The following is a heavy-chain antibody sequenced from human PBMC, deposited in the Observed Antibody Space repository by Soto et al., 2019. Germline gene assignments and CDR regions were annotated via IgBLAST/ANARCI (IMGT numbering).Heavy chain of an antibody. Sequence: QITLKESGPTLVKPTQTLTLTCTFSGFSLSTTGKSVAWIRQPPGKALEWLSVIYWGDDKRYSPSLNTRLTIAKDTSKNQVVLKLTNMDPSDTGTYYCAHSRGDGDYFPYWGQGTLVSVSS. V-gene: IGHV2-5*02. CDR1: GFSLSTTGKS. CDR3: AHSRGDGDYFPY. D-gene: IGHD3-16*01. CDR2: IYWGDDK. J-gene: IGHJ4*02.